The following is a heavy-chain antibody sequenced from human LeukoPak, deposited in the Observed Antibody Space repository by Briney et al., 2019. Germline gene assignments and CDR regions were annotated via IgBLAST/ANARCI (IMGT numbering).Heavy chain of an antibody. CDR2: ISSSGTTI. D-gene: IGHD3-22*01. Sequence: GGSLRLSCAASGFTFSDYYMSWIRQAPGKRMEWISYISSSGTTIYYADSVEGRFTISRDNSKNTLYLQMNSLRAKDTAVYYCAKDYYYDSSGYYGFDPWGQGTLVTVSS. CDR3: AKDYYYDSSGYYGFDP. CDR1: GFTFSDYY. V-gene: IGHV3-11*01. J-gene: IGHJ5*02.